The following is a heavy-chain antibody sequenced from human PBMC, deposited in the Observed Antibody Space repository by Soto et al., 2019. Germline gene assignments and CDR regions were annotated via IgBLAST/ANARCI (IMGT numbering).Heavy chain of an antibody. V-gene: IGHV3-30*18. CDR3: AKDHRSSGWYGPYYYYYGMDV. D-gene: IGHD6-19*01. CDR2: ISYDGSNK. CDR1: VFTGISYG. Sequence: GSLRLSGAASVFTGISYGMHWVRQAPGKGLEWVAVISYDGSNKYYADSVKGRFTISRDNSKNTLYLQMSSLRAEDTAVYYCAKDHRSSGWYGPYYYYYGMDVWGQGTTVTVSS. J-gene: IGHJ6*02.